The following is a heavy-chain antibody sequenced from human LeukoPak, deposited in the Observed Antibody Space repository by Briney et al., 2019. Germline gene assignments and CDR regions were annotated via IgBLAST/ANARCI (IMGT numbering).Heavy chain of an antibody. CDR3: ARSDRNLKQWQHLDY. CDR2: IYYSGST. D-gene: IGHD6-19*01. CDR1: GGSFSSYY. Sequence: SETLSLTCTVSGGSFSSYYWSWTRQPPGKGLEWIGYIYYSGSTNYNPSLKSRVTISVDTSKNQFSLKLSSVTAADTAVYYCARSDRNLKQWQHLDYWGQGTLVTVSS. J-gene: IGHJ4*02. V-gene: IGHV4-59*08.